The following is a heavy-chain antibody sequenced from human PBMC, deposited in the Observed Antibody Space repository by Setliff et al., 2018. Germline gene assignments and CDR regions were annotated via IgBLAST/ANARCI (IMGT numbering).Heavy chain of an antibody. V-gene: IGHV4-61*09. CDR1: GGSISSAPYY. D-gene: IGHD3-3*01. CDR3: ARVTGFLYIDV. J-gene: IGHJ6*03. Sequence: SETLSLTCTVSGGSISSAPYYWSWIRQPAGKGPEWIGHIYTSWSSNYNPSLKSRVTMSIDTSKNQFPLNLSSVTAADTAVYYCARVTGFLYIDVWGKGTTVTVSS. CDR2: IYTSWSS.